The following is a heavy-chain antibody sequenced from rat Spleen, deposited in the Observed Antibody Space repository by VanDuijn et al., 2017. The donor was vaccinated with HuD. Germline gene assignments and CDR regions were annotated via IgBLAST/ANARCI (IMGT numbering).Heavy chain of an antibody. CDR3: AGWGMVVMDV. CDR2: INTGSGGT. Sequence: QVQLQQSGAELAKPGSSVKISCKASGYTFTSYYISWIKQTTGQGLEYIGYINTGSGGTNYNEKLQGKATLTVDKSSSTAFMQLSSLTPDDSAVYYFAGWGMVVMDVRGKGASVTVSS. CDR1: GYTFTSYY. J-gene: IGHJ4*01. D-gene: IGHD1-12*02. V-gene: IGHV1-43*01.